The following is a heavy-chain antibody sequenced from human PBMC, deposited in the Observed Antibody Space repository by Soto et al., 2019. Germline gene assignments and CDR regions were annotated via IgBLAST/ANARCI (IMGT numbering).Heavy chain of an antibody. CDR1: GGTFSSYA. CDR3: ARDVVVVPAADPSLNWFDP. CDR2: IIPIFGTA. J-gene: IGHJ5*02. Sequence: ASVKVSCKASGGTFSSYAISWVRQAPGQGLEWMGGIIPIFGTANYAQKFQGRVTITADKSTSTDYMELSSLRSEDTAVYYCARDVVVVPAADPSLNWFDPWGQGTLVTVSS. V-gene: IGHV1-69*06. D-gene: IGHD2-2*01.